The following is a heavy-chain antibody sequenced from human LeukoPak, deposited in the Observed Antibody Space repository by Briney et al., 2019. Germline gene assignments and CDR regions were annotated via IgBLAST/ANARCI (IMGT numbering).Heavy chain of an antibody. CDR1: GGSISSSNW. D-gene: IGHD6-19*01. CDR2: IYHSGST. J-gene: IGHJ4*02. Sequence: PSETLSLTCAVSGGSISSSNWWSWVRQPPGKGLEWIGEIYHSGSTNHNPSLKSRVTISVDKSKNQFSLKLRSVTAADTAVYYCARSGGYSSPQNYWGQGTLVTVSS. V-gene: IGHV4-4*02. CDR3: ARSGGYSSPQNY.